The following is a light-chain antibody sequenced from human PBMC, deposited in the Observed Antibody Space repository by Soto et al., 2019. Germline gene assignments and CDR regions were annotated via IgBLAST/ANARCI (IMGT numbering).Light chain of an antibody. CDR1: QSVNNRY. J-gene: IGKJ4*01. CDR3: QQYGSSPPIT. Sequence: EIVLTQSPGTLSLSPGERATLSCRASQSVNNRYLAWYQQKGGQAPSLLIYGASSRATGIPDRFSGSGSGTEFTLTISRLEPEDFAVYYCQQYGSSPPITFGGGTKVEIK. V-gene: IGKV3-20*01. CDR2: GAS.